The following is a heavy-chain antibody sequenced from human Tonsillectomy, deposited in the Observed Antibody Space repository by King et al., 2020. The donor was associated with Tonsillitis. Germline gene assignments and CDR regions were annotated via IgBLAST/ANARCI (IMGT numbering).Heavy chain of an antibody. D-gene: IGHD3-10*01. CDR1: GGSFSGYY. J-gene: IGHJ4*02. Sequence: VQLQQWGAGLLKPSETLSLTCAVYGGSFSGYYWSWIRQPPGKGLEWIGEINHSGSTNYNPSLKSRVTISVDTSKNQFSLKLSSVTAADTAVYYCARARITMVRGVIFRTAYFDYWGQGTLVTVSS. CDR3: ARARITMVRGVIFRTAYFDY. V-gene: IGHV4-34*01. CDR2: INHSGST.